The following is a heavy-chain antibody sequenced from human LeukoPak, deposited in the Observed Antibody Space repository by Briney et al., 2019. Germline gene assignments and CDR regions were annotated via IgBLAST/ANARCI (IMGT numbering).Heavy chain of an antibody. CDR2: FDPEDGET. Sequence: ASVKVSCKVSGYTVTDLSIHWVRQAPGKGLEWMGGFDPEDGETIYAQKFQGRVAMTEDASTDTAYMELSSLRSGDTAVYYCATARYSGYAYFDYWGQGILVTVSS. J-gene: IGHJ4*02. CDR1: GYTVTDLS. V-gene: IGHV1-24*01. CDR3: ATARYSGYAYFDY. D-gene: IGHD5-12*01.